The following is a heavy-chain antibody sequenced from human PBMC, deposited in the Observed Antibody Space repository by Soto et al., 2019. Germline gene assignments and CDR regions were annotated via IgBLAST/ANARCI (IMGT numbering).Heavy chain of an antibody. CDR1: GYTFKDYF. CDR2: INSNTGGT. V-gene: IGHV1-2*02. CDR3: ARESVVTGTHHFDY. J-gene: IGHJ4*02. D-gene: IGHD1-7*01. Sequence: AASVKVSCKASGYTFKDYFLHWVRQAPGQGLEWMGWINSNTGGTNYAQKFQGRVTMTRGTPISTAYMELSRLTSDDTAVYHCARESVVTGTHHFDYWGQGTLVTVSS.